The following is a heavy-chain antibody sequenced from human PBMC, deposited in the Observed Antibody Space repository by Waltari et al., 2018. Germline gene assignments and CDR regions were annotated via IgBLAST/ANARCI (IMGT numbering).Heavy chain of an antibody. CDR2: INHSGST. J-gene: IGHJ5*02. CDR3: ARGNHPMVRGVITFNWFDP. V-gene: IGHV4-34*01. Sequence: QVQLQQWGAGLLKPSETLSLTCAVSGGSFSGYSWSWIRPPPGKGLGWIGEINHSGSTNYNPSLKSRVTISVDTSKNQFSLKLSSVTAADTAVYYCARGNHPMVRGVITFNWFDPWGQGTLVTVSS. CDR1: GGSFSGYS. D-gene: IGHD3-10*01.